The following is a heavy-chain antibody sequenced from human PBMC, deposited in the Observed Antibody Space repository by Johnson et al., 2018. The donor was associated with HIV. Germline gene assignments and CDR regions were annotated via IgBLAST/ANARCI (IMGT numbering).Heavy chain of an antibody. V-gene: IGHV3-23*04. Sequence: VHLVESGGGLVQPGGSLRLSCAASGFTFSSYAMSWVRQAPGKGLEWVSAISAGGDNTYYSDSVKGRFTISRDNAKNSLYLQMNSLRAEDTAVYYCARDRRGATIDDAFDIWGQGTMVTVSS. CDR1: GFTFSSYA. CDR2: ISAGGDNT. D-gene: IGHD1-26*01. J-gene: IGHJ3*02. CDR3: ARDRRGATIDDAFDI.